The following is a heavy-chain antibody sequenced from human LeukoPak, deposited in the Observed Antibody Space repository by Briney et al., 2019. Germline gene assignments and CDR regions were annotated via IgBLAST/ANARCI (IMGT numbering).Heavy chain of an antibody. CDR1: GFTFSNYG. D-gene: IGHD4-17*01. J-gene: IGHJ3*02. CDR2: ISYDGSNK. Sequence: GRSLRLSCAASGFTFSNYGMHWVRQAPGKGLEWVAVISYDGSNKFYTDSVTGRFTISRDNSKNTLYLQMKSLRPEDTAVYYCAKDGTTLDYEPLDAFDIWGQGTMVTVSS. CDR3: AKDGTTLDYEPLDAFDI. V-gene: IGHV3-30*18.